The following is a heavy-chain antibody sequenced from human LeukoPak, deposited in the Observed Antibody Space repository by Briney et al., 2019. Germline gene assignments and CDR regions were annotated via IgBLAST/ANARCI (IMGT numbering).Heavy chain of an antibody. Sequence: SETLSLTCTVSGGSISHSASYWALIRQSPGKGLEWIGSIYYSGSTYYNPSLKSRVTISVDTSKNQFSLKLSSVTAADTAVYYCARDVVAAAGTWDYWGQGTLVTVSS. D-gene: IGHD6-13*01. CDR3: ARDVVAAAGTWDY. J-gene: IGHJ4*02. V-gene: IGHV4-39*02. CDR2: IYYSGST. CDR1: GGSISHSASY.